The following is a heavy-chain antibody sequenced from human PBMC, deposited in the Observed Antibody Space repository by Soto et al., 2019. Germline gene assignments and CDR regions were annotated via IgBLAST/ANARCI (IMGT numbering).Heavy chain of an antibody. CDR3: AKGRELALFGSLPHDTFDI. Sequence: PGGSLRLSCAASGFTFSNYWMHWVRQAPGKGLLWLSRINSDGNNTTYADSVKGRFTISRDNAKNTLYLQMNRLRAEDTAAYYYAKGRELALFGSLPHDTFDIWGQGTMVTV. D-gene: IGHD1-26*01. CDR1: GFTFSNYW. V-gene: IGHV3-74*01. CDR2: INSDGNNT. J-gene: IGHJ3*02.